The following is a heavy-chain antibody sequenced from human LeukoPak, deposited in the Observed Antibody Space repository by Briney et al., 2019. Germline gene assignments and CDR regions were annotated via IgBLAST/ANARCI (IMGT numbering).Heavy chain of an antibody. CDR2: ISYSGYP. CDR1: GGSMRSYY. D-gene: IGHD4-23*01. V-gene: IGHV4-59*01. Sequence: ETLSHTCTFSGGSMRSYYWGWIRQAPGKGLEWIDFISYSGYPSYSPSFNSRVASSRDKSKSQFFLRLTHMTPPDTAINYFWRGRNDHGGMFCDPWAQGTLVSVSS. CDR3: WRGRNDHGGMFCDP. J-gene: IGHJ5*02.